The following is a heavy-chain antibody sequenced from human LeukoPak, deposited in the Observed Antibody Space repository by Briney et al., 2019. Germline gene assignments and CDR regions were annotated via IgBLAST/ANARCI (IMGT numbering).Heavy chain of an antibody. V-gene: IGHV1-18*01. CDR3: AREAIGETIDY. Sequence: ASVKVSCKASGYTFTSYGISWVRQAPGQGLEWMGWISAYNGNTNYVQKLQGRVTMTTDPSTSTAYMELRSLRSDDTAGYYCAREAIGETIDYWGQGTLVTVSS. CDR2: ISAYNGNT. D-gene: IGHD2-2*02. J-gene: IGHJ4*02. CDR1: GYTFTSYG.